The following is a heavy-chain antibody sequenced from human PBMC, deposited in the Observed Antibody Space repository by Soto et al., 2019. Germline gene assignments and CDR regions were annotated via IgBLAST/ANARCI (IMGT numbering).Heavy chain of an antibody. CDR1: GFTFSSYG. D-gene: IGHD1-7*01. CDR2: IWYDGSNK. Sequence: GGSLRLSCAASGFTFSSYGMHWVRQAPGKGLEWVAVIWYDGSNKYYADSVKGRFTISRDNSKNTLYLQMNSLRAEDTAVYYCARLVRRITGTTGWFDPWGQGTLVTVSS. V-gene: IGHV3-33*01. J-gene: IGHJ5*02. CDR3: ARLVRRITGTTGWFDP.